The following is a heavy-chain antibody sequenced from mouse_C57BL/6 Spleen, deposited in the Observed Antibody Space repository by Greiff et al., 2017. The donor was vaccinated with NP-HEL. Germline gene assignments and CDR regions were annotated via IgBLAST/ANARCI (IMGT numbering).Heavy chain of an antibody. CDR3: ARGGTTVGFSDWYFDV. CDR2: IDPSDSYT. CDR1: GYTFTSYW. Sequence: QVQLQQPGAELVKPGASVKLSCKASGYTFTSYWMQWVKQRPGQGLEWIGEIDPSDSYTNYNQKFKGKATLTVDTSSSTAYMQLSSLTSEDSAVYDCARGGTTVGFSDWYFDVWGTGTTVTVSS. V-gene: IGHV1-50*01. D-gene: IGHD1-1*01. J-gene: IGHJ1*03.